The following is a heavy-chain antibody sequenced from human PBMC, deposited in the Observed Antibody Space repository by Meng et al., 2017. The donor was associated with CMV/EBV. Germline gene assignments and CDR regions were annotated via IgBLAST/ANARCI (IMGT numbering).Heavy chain of an antibody. D-gene: IGHD5-24*01. Sequence: ISTINSYWGWVRQPPGKGLEWIGTIYNRGSAHCSPSLKSRVTISVDTSKNQFSLKLSSVTAADTAVYYCARHLTDPQYNIPTGMDVWGQGTTVTVSS. CDR2: IYNRGSA. V-gene: IGHV4-39*01. CDR3: ARHLTDPQYNIPTGMDV. CDR1: ISTINSY. J-gene: IGHJ6*02.